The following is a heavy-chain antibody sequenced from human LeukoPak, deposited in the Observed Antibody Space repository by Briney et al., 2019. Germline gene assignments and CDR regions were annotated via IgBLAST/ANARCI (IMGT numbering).Heavy chain of an antibody. CDR2: ISGSGGSS. J-gene: IGHJ4*02. CDR3: AKDLHYGSADY. D-gene: IGHD3-10*01. CDR1: GFTFSSYA. V-gene: IGHV3-23*01. Sequence: GGSLRLSCAASGFTFSSYAMSWVRQTPGKGLGWVSVISGSGGSSYYADSVKGRFTISRDNAKNALYLQMNSLRAEDTAVYYCAKDLHYGSADYWGQGALVTVSS.